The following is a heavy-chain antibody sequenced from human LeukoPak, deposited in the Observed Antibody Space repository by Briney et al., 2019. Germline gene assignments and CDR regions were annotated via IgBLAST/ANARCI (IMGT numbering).Heavy chain of an antibody. Sequence: SETLSLTCSVSGASITGYYWSWIRQPPGKGLEWIGYIYHTGSANYNPSLKSRVSMSLDTSKNQFSLNLTSVIAADTAVHYCARVAGAGSLFDSWGQGTLVTVSS. CDR2: IYHTGSA. J-gene: IGHJ4*02. CDR3: ARVAGAGSLFDS. CDR1: GASITGYY. V-gene: IGHV4-59*01. D-gene: IGHD6-19*01.